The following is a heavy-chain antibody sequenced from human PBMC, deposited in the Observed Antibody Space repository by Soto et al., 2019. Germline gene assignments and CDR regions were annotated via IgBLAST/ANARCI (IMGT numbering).Heavy chain of an antibody. D-gene: IGHD3-10*01. CDR2: ISGSGGVT. CDR1: GFSFNSNA. V-gene: IGHV3-23*01. Sequence: GGSLRLSCTASGFSFNSNAMSWVRQAPGKGLEWVSVISGSGGVTFYADSVKGRFFISRDNSKNTLYLQMNSLRAEDTAVYYCAKVKLSTAGATMVRGVIKPYYYGMDVWGQGTTVTVSS. CDR3: AKVKLSTAGATMVRGVIKPYYYGMDV. J-gene: IGHJ6*02.